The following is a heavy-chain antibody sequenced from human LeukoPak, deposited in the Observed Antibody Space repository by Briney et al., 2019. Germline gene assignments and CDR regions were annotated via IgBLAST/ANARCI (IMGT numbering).Heavy chain of an antibody. CDR1: GFTFSNYA. Sequence: GGSLRLSCAASGFTFSNYAMSWVRQAPGKGLEWVSASSASGTSTYYADSVKGRFTISRDNCKNTLYLQMNSLRAEDTAVHYCAKFITAAGTNYYYMDVWGKGTTVTVSS. CDR2: SSASGTST. D-gene: IGHD6-13*01. V-gene: IGHV3-23*01. CDR3: AKFITAAGTNYYYMDV. J-gene: IGHJ6*03.